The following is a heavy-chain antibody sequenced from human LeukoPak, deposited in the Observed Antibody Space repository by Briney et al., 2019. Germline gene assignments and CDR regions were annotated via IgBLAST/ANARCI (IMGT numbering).Heavy chain of an antibody. CDR2: IIPIFGTA. V-gene: IGHV1-69*06. J-gene: IGHJ6*04. Sequence: ASVKVSCKASGGTFISYAISWVRQAPGQGLEWMGGIIPIFGTANYAQKFQGRVTITADKSTSTAYMELSSLRSEDTAVYYCASSCRSGYYCYGMDVWGKGTTVTVSS. D-gene: IGHD6-6*01. CDR1: GGTFISYA. CDR3: ASSCRSGYYCYGMDV.